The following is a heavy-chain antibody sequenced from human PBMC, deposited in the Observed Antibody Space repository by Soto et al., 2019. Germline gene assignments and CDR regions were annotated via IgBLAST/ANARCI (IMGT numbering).Heavy chain of an antibody. Sequence: SETLSLTCTVSGGSISSGDYYWSWIRQPPGKGLEWIGQIYYSGSTYYNPSLKSRVTISVDTSKNQFSLKLSSVTAADTAVYYCARNLDHSDYFDYWGQGTLVTVSS. CDR3: ARNLDHSDYFDY. CDR1: GGSISSGDYY. J-gene: IGHJ4*02. CDR2: IYYSGST. V-gene: IGHV4-30-4*01. D-gene: IGHD3-3*01.